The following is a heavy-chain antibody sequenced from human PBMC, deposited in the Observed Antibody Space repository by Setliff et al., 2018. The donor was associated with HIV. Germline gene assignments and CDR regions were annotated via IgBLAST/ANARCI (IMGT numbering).Heavy chain of an antibody. Sequence: SETLSLTCAVSGVSISSQYWSWIRQPPGKGLEWIGFIYYNVNNNYNPSLKSRVSISVDTSKNQFSLRLSSVTAADTAVYYCTRGGSMTTLTTWGQGTLVTVPS. V-gene: IGHV4-59*11. J-gene: IGHJ4*02. CDR3: TRGGSMTTLTT. D-gene: IGHD4-4*01. CDR1: GVSISSQY. CDR2: IYYNVNN.